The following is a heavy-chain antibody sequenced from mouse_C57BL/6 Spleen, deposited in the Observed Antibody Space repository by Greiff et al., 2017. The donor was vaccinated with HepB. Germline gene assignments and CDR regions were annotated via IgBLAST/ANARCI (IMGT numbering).Heavy chain of an antibody. Sequence: QVQLQQSGAELARPGASVKLSCKASGYTFTSYGISWVKQRTGQGLEWIGEIYPRSGNTYYNEKFKGKATLTADKSSSTAYMELRSLTSEDSAVYFCAIYYDYDRFAYWGQGTLVTVSA. CDR3: AIYYDYDRFAY. CDR1: GYTFTSYG. J-gene: IGHJ3*01. CDR2: IYPRSGNT. D-gene: IGHD2-4*01. V-gene: IGHV1-81*01.